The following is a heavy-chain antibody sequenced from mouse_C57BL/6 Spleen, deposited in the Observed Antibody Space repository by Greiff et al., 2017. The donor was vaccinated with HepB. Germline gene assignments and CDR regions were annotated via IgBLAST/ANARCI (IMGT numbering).Heavy chain of an antibody. CDR3: ASSNPYYAMDD. Sequence: EVKVEESGGGLVQPGGSLSLSCAASGFTFTDYYMSWVRQPPGKALEWLGFIRNKANGYTTEYSASVKGRFTISRDNSQSILYLQMNALRAEDSATYYCASSNPYYAMDDWGQGTSVTVSS. D-gene: IGHD2-5*01. V-gene: IGHV7-3*01. J-gene: IGHJ4*01. CDR2: IRNKANGYTT. CDR1: GFTFTDYY.